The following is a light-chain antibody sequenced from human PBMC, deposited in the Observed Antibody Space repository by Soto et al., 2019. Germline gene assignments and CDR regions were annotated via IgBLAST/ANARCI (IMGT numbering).Light chain of an antibody. V-gene: IGKV1-5*01. CDR3: QQYNSYSRT. CDR1: QTVERW. Sequence: DIQMTQSPSTLPASVGDRVTISCRASQTVERWLAWYQRKPGKAPKLLISDVSSLERGVPSRFSGSGSGTEFTLTISSLQPDDFATYYCQQYNSYSRTFGQGTKVDIK. CDR2: DVS. J-gene: IGKJ1*01.